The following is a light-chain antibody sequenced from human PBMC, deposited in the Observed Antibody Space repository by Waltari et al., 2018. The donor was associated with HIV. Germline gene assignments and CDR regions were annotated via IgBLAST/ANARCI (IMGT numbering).Light chain of an antibody. CDR3: CSYAGSPRV. J-gene: IGLJ2*01. V-gene: IGLV2-11*01. CDR2: DVS. Sequence: QSALTQPRSVSGSPGPSVTISCTGTSSAVGGYNYVSWYQQHPGKAPKLMIYDVSKRPSGVPDRFSGSKSGNTASLTISGLQAEDEADYYCCSYAGSPRVFGGGTKLTVL. CDR1: SSAVGGYNY.